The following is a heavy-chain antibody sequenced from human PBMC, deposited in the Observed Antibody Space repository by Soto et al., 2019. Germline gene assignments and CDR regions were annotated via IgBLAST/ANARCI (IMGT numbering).Heavy chain of an antibody. J-gene: IGHJ6*03. V-gene: IGHV3-66*01. CDR1: GFTVSSNY. CDR2: IYSGGST. Sequence: GVSLRLSCAASGFTVSSNYMSWVRQAPGKGLEWVSVIYSGGSTHYADSVKDRFTISRDSSKNTLYLQMSSLRAEDTAVYYCVRDLYSSSPYYYYMDVWGKGTTVTVSS. D-gene: IGHD6-6*01. CDR3: VRDLYSSSPYYYYMDV.